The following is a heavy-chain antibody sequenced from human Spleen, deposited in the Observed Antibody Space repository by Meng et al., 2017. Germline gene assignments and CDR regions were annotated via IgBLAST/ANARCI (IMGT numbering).Heavy chain of an antibody. V-gene: IGHV4-34*01. Sequence: GQLLQWGAGFLNLCGTLSPSRVVSGGSFSDYYWSWIRQPPGKGLEWIGEINHSGSTNYNPSLESRATISVDTSQNNLSLKLSSVTAADSAVYYCARGPTTMAHDFDYWGQGTLVTVSS. D-gene: IGHD4-11*01. CDR3: ARGPTTMAHDFDY. CDR1: GGSFSDYY. J-gene: IGHJ4*02. CDR2: INHSGST.